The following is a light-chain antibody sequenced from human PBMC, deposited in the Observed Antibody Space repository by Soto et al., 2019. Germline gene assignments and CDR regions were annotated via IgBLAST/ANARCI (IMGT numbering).Light chain of an antibody. J-gene: IGKJ2*01. V-gene: IGKV3-20*01. CDR1: QSISSTY. CDR3: QQYFGSLYT. CDR2: AAS. Sequence: SVLTQSPGTLSLSPGEGATLSCRTSQSISSTYLAWYQQRPGQAPRLLIYAASSRATGIPDRLSGSGSGTDFTLTISRLEPEDFAVYYCQQYFGSLYTFGQGTKLEIK.